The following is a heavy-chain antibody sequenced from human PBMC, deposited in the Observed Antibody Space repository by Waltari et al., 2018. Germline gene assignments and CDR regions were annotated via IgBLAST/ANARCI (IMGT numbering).Heavy chain of an antibody. D-gene: IGHD4-17*01. Sequence: QVQLVESGGGVVQPGRSLRLSCAASGFTFSSYAMHWVRQAPGKGLEWVAVISYDGSNKYYIGAVKGRVTISRDNSKNTLYLQMNSLRAEDTAVYYCARVRGDYVPYGMDVWGQGTTVTVSS. CDR2: ISYDGSNK. CDR3: ARVRGDYVPYGMDV. J-gene: IGHJ6*02. V-gene: IGHV3-30*10. CDR1: GFTFSSYA.